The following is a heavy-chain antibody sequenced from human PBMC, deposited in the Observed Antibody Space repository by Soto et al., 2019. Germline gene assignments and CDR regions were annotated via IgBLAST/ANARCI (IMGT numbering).Heavy chain of an antibody. J-gene: IGHJ6*02. V-gene: IGHV3-23*01. CDR3: ASSSGDLDVYGMDI. CDR2: ISGSGGST. CDR1: GFTFSSYA. D-gene: IGHD3-10*01. Sequence: GGSLRLSCAASGFTFSSYAMSWVRQAPGKGLEWVSAISGSGGSTYYADSVKGRFTISRDNSKNTPYLQMNNLRAEDTAIYYCASSSGDLDVYGMDIWGPGTTVTVSS.